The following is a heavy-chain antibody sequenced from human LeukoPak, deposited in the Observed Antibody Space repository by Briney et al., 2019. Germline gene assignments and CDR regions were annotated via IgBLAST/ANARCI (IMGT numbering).Heavy chain of an antibody. CDR3: ARELTMVRDRGAFDI. D-gene: IGHD3-10*01. CDR2: ISSSSSYI. Sequence: GGSLRLSCAASGFTFSSYSMNWVRQAPGKGLEWVSSISSSSSYIYYADSVKGRFTISRDNAKNSLYLQMNSLRAEDTAVYYCARELTMVRDRGAFDIWGQGTMVTVSS. J-gene: IGHJ3*02. CDR1: GFTFSSYS. V-gene: IGHV3-21*01.